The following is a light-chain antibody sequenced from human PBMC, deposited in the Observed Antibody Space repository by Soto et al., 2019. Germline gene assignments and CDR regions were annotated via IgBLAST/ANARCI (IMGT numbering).Light chain of an antibody. CDR2: YDD. CDR3: AAWDDSLNGRA. CDR1: SSNIGNNA. Sequence: QSVLTQPPSVSEAPRQRVTISCSGSSSNIGNNAVNWYQQLPGKAPKLLIYYDDLLPSGVSDRFSGSKSGTSASLAISGLQSEDEADDYCAAWDDSLNGRAFGGGTKLTVL. V-gene: IGLV1-36*01. J-gene: IGLJ2*01.